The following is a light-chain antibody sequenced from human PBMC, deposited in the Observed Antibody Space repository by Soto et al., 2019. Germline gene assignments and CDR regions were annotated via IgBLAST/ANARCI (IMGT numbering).Light chain of an antibody. CDR3: QQRSHWPST. CDR2: DAS. J-gene: IGKJ4*01. Sequence: EIVLTQSPATLSLSPGERAALSCRASQSVSSYLAWYQQKPGQAPRLLIYDASKRAPGIRARFTGSGSGTDFTLTISSVEPEDFAFYLCQQRSHWPSTFGGGTKVEI. V-gene: IGKV3-11*01. CDR1: QSVSSY.